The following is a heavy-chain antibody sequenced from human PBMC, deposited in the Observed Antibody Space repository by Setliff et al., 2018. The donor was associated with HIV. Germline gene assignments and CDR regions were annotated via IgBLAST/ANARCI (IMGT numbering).Heavy chain of an antibody. Sequence: NPSETLSLTCAVSGGSFSGDFWTWIRQAPGKGLEWIGEIHHTGRTDYNPSLRGRVTISVDTSKSQFTLRLHSVTAADTAVYYCAIAPLESMMTTANYFDSWGQGTLVTVS. CDR3: AIAPLESMMTTANYFDS. D-gene: IGHD4-17*01. CDR1: GGSFSGDF. V-gene: IGHV4-34*01. J-gene: IGHJ4*02. CDR2: IHHTGRT.